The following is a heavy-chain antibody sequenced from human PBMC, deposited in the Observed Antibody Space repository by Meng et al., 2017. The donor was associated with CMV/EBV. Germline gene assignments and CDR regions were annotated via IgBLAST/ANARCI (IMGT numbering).Heavy chain of an antibody. D-gene: IGHD3-10*01. Sequence: ASVKVSCKASGYTFTSYDINWVRQATGQGLEWMGWMNPNSGNTGYAQKFQGRVTITRNTSISTAYMEPSSLRSEDTAVYYCARGGYGSGVPYGMDVWGQGTTVTVSS. J-gene: IGHJ6*02. CDR3: ARGGYGSGVPYGMDV. CDR1: GYTFTSYD. V-gene: IGHV1-8*03. CDR2: MNPNSGNT.